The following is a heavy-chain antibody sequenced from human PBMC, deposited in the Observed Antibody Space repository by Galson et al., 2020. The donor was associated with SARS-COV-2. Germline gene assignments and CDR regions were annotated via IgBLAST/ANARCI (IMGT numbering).Heavy chain of an antibody. Sequence: GGSLRLSCAASGFTFSSYAMHWVRQAPGKGLEWVAVISYDGSNKYYADSVKGRFTISRDNSKNTLYLQMNSLRAEDTAVYYCARSGRGYYYPVDYWGQGTLVTVSS. CDR1: GFTFSSYA. D-gene: IGHD3-22*01. V-gene: IGHV3-30*04. J-gene: IGHJ4*02. CDR2: ISYDGSNK. CDR3: ARSGRGYYYPVDY.